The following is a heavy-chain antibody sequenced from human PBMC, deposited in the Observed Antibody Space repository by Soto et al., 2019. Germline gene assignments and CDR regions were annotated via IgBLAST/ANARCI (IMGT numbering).Heavy chain of an antibody. D-gene: IGHD3-16*01. V-gene: IGHV3-48*03. CDR2: ISGSGNTI. CDR1: GFTFRSYE. Sequence: EVQLVESGGGLVQPGGSLRLSCAASGFTFRSYEMIWVRQAPGKGLEWVSYISGSGNTIYQADSVKGRFTISRDNAKNSLYLQMNYLRAEDTAVYYCATYTWGSSIDYWGQRTLVTVSS. J-gene: IGHJ4*02. CDR3: ATYTWGSSIDY.